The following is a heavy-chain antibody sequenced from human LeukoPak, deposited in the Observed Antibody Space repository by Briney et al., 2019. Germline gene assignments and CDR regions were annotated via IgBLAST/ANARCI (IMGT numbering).Heavy chain of an antibody. J-gene: IGHJ6*02. V-gene: IGHV3-30*04. CDR3: ARDHSYSGYDIYGMDV. CDR1: GFTFSSFA. Sequence: GGSLRLSCAASGFTFSSFAMHWVRQAPGKGLEWVAVISLNGSDTNYAGSVKGRFTISRDNSKNTLYLQMNSLRAEDTAVYYCARDHSYSGYDIYGMDVWGQGTTVTVSS. CDR2: ISLNGSDT. D-gene: IGHD5-12*01.